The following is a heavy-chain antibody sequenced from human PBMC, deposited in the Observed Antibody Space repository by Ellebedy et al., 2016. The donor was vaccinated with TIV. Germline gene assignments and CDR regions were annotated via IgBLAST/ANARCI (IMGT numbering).Heavy chain of an antibody. V-gene: IGHV3-7*03. D-gene: IGHD3-10*01. CDR3: ARVAGSRY. Sequence: GESLKISCAASGFTFSSYWMSWVRQAPGKGLEWVANIKQDGSEKYYVDSVKGRFTISRDNAKNSLYLQMNRLRGEDTAVYYCARVAGSRYWGQGTLVTVSS. J-gene: IGHJ4*02. CDR1: GFTFSSYW. CDR2: IKQDGSEK.